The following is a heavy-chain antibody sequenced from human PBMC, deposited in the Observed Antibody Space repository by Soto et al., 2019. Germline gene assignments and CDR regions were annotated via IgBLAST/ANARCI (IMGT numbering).Heavy chain of an antibody. J-gene: IGHJ4*02. D-gene: IGHD2-8*01. CDR3: VSQRTSVLTQAYFDY. V-gene: IGHV4-39*01. Sequence: SETLSLTCAVSGGSVSNSNYYWGWIRQSPGKGLEWIGSVYYRGRSYSKSSVKSRVTISVDTSKNQFSLNLNSVTASDTAVYYCVSQRTSVLTQAYFDYWGPGALVTVSS. CDR1: GGSVSNSNYY. CDR2: VYYRGRS.